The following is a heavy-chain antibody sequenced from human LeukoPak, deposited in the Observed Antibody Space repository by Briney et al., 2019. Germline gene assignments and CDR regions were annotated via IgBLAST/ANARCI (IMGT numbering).Heavy chain of an antibody. J-gene: IGHJ5*02. CDR1: GGSISSGSYF. CDR3: AREALPNGVWRVGWFDP. CDR2: IDSSGNT. D-gene: IGHD2-8*01. V-gene: IGHV4-61*02. Sequence: SQTLSLTCTVSGGSISSGSYFWGWLRQSAGRGLEWIGRIDSSGNTNYNPSLKSRVTMSLDTSKNQFSLKLSSVTAADTAVYYCAREALPNGVWRVGWFDPWGQGTLVTVSS.